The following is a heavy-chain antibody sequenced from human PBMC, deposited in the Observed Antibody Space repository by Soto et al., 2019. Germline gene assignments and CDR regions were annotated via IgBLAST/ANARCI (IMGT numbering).Heavy chain of an antibody. CDR1: GLGFTSCA. Sequence: TSAEVSCEECGLGFTSCAVRWVRQARGQRLEWIGWIVVGSGNTDYAQKLQERVTMTSNTSITTAYMELSGLRYEDTAVYYCARRKERSGPNYFDVWGQGTLVPVSS. D-gene: IGHD6-25*01. J-gene: IGHJ4*02. CDR2: IVVGSGNT. V-gene: IGHV1-58*01. CDR3: ARRKERSGPNYFDV.